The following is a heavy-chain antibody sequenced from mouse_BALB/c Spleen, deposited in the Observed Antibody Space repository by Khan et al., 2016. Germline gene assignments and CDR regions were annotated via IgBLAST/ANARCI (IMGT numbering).Heavy chain of an antibody. Sequence: VQLQESGAELAKPGASVKMSCKASGYTFTSYWMHWVKQRPGQGLEWIGYINPSTGYTEYNQKFKDKATLTADKSSSTAYMQLSSLTSEDSAVYYYSTVVAYYAMDDWGEETSVTVSS. CDR3: STVVAYYAMDD. D-gene: IGHD1-1*01. CDR1: GYTFTSYW. J-gene: IGHJ4*01. V-gene: IGHV1-7*01. CDR2: INPSTGYT.